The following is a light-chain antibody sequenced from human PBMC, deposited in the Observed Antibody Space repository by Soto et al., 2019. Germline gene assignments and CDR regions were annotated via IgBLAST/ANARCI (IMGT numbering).Light chain of an antibody. Sequence: QSVLTQSPSASASLGASVKLTCTLSSGHSRYAIAWHQQQPEKGPRYLLKLNSDGSHSKGDGIPDRFSGSSSGAERYLTISSLQSEDEADYYCQAWGTGTVVFGGGIKLTVL. CDR2: LNSDGSH. CDR3: QAWGTGTVV. J-gene: IGLJ2*01. CDR1: SGHSRYA. V-gene: IGLV4-69*01.